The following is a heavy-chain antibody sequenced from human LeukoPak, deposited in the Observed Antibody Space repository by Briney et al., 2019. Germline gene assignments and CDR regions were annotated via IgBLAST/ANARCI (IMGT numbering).Heavy chain of an antibody. CDR2: ISSSSSYT. CDR3: ARDRGSHYLDY. D-gene: IGHD1-26*01. J-gene: IGHJ4*02. Sequence: GGSLRLSCAASGFTFSDYYMSWIRQAPGKGLEWVSYISSSSSYTNYADSVKGRFTISRDNAKNSLYLQMNSLRAEDTAVYYCARDRGSHYLDYWGQGTLVTVSS. CDR1: GFTFSDYY. V-gene: IGHV3-11*05.